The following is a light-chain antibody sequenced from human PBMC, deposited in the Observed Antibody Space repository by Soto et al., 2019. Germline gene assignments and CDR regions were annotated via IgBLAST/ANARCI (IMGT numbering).Light chain of an antibody. CDR2: DAF. V-gene: IGKV3-15*01. J-gene: IGKJ4*01. CDR3: QQYDEWPLT. CDR1: QSVKSR. Sequence: EKVMTQSPATLSVSPGERATLSCRASQSVKSRLAWYQQKPGQAPRLLIYDAFTRATGIPARFSGSASGTEFTLTISNLQSEDFAVYYCQQYDEWPLTFGGGTKVEIK.